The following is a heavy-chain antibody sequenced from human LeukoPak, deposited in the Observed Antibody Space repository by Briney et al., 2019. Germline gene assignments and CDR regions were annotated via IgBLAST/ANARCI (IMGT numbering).Heavy chain of an antibody. Sequence: SETLSLTCTVSGGSISSGSYYWSWIRQHPGKGLEWIGYIYYSGSTYYNPSLKSRVTISVDTSKNQFSLKLSSVTAADTAVYYCARGIPYYYGSGRPYGMDVWGQGTTVTVSS. J-gene: IGHJ6*02. D-gene: IGHD3-10*01. V-gene: IGHV4-31*03. CDR3: ARGIPYYYGSGRPYGMDV. CDR2: IYYSGST. CDR1: GGSISSGSYY.